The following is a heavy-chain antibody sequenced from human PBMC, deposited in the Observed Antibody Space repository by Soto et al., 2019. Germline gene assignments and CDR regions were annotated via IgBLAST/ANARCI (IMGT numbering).Heavy chain of an antibody. CDR3: ARQHPLDSRVWFT. D-gene: IGHD3-22*01. J-gene: IGHJ4*02. CDR1: GDSFTGFW. V-gene: IGHV5-51*01. CDR2: IYPRDSDT. Sequence: PGESLKISCKVSGDSFTGFWIGWVRQMPGKGLAWLGSIYPRDSDTRYSPSFQGQVTISADKSLSAAYLQWNSLQASDTAIYYCARQHPLDSRVWFTWGQGTLVTVSS.